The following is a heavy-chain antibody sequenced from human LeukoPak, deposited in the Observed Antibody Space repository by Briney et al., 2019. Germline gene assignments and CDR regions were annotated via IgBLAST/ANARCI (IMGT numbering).Heavy chain of an antibody. J-gene: IGHJ6*02. CDR1: GYSISSGNY. Sequence: SETLSLTCTVSGYSISSGNYWGWIRQPPGKGLEWIGSIYHSGSTYYNPSLKSRVTISVDTSKNQFSLKLSSVTAADTAVYYCARVGTAMAPYYYYGMDVWGQGTTVTVSS. CDR3: ARVGTAMAPYYYYGMDV. CDR2: IYHSGST. D-gene: IGHD5-18*01. V-gene: IGHV4-38-2*02.